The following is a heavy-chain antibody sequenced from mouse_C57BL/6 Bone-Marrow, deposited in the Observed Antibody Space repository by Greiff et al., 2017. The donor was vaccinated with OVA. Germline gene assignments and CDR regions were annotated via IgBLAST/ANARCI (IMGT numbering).Heavy chain of an antibody. Sequence: EVHLVESGGGLVKPGGSLKLSCAASGFTFSSYAMSWVRQTPEKRLEWVATISDGGSYTYYPDNVKGRFTISRDNAKNNLYLQMSHLKSEDTAMYYCARPIYYGALFAYWGQGTLVTVSA. V-gene: IGHV5-4*01. CDR2: ISDGGSYT. CDR3: ARPIYYGALFAY. J-gene: IGHJ3*01. D-gene: IGHD2-1*01. CDR1: GFTFSSYA.